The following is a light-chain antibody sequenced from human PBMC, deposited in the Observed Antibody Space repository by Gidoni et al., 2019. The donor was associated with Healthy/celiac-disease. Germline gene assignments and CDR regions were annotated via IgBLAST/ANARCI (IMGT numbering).Light chain of an antibody. CDR1: KSVLYSSNNKNY. CDR3: QQYYSTRT. V-gene: IGKV4-1*01. J-gene: IGKJ1*01. CDR2: WAS. Sequence: DIVMTQSADSLAVSLGERATINCKSSKSVLYSSNNKNYLAWYQQKPGQPPMLLIYWASTRESGVPDRFSGSGSGTDFTLTISSLQAEDVAVYYCQQYYSTRTFGQGTKVEIK.